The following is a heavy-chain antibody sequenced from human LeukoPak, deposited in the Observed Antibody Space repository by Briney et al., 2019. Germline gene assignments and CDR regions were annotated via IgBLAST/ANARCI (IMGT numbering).Heavy chain of an antibody. CDR2: INPNSGGT. Sequence: ASVKVSCKASGYTFTGYYMHWVRQAPGQGLEWMGWINPNSGGTNYAQKFQGRVTMTRDTSISAAYMELSRLRSDDTAVYYCASSLGYCTNGVCSAWGQGTLITVSS. CDR3: ASSLGYCTNGVCSA. D-gene: IGHD2-8*01. CDR1: GYTFTGYY. J-gene: IGHJ5*02. V-gene: IGHV1-2*02.